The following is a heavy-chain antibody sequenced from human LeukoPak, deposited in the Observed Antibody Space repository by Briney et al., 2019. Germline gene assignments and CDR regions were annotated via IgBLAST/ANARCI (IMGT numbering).Heavy chain of an antibody. CDR3: AKGTFKSGWYFSYYFDY. CDR1: GFTFSSYA. V-gene: IGHV3-23*01. D-gene: IGHD6-19*01. CDR2: ISGSGGST. Sequence: GGSLRLSCAASGFTFSSYAMSWVRQAPGKGLEWVSAISGSGGSTYYVDSVKGRFTISRDNSKNTLYLQMNSLRAEDTAVYYCAKGTFKSGWYFSYYFDYWGQGTLVTVSS. J-gene: IGHJ4*02.